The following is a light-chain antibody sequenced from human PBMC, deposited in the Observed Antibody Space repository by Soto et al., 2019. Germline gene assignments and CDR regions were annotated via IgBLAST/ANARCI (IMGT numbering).Light chain of an antibody. J-gene: IGKJ2*01. CDR1: QSINTW. V-gene: IGKV1-5*03. CDR2: QAS. Sequence: IQMTQSPSTLSASVGDRFTITCRASQSINTWLAWYQQKAGKAPRFLIYQASSLESGVPSRFSGSGFGTEFTLTISNLQPDDFATYYCQQYKSYSTFSQGTKVDIK. CDR3: QQYKSYST.